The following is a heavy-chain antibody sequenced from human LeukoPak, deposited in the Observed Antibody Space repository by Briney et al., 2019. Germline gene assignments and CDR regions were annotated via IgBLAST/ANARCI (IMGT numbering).Heavy chain of an antibody. V-gene: IGHV3-11*04. J-gene: IGHJ4*02. D-gene: IGHD3-10*01. Sequence: GGSLRLSCAASGLTFSDYYMSWVRQAPGRGPEWVSHISSSSSTRYYADSVKGRFTLSRDNAKNSLYLQMNSLRAEDTAVYYCARAGFTFSDYFGSFFDYWGQGTLVTVSS. CDR1: GLTFSDYY. CDR3: ARAGFTFSDYFGSFFDY. CDR2: ISSSSSTR.